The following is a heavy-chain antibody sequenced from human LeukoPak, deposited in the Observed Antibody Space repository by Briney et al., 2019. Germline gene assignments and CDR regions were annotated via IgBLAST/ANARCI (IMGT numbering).Heavy chain of an antibody. CDR2: MHYSGST. V-gene: IGHV4-39*01. CDR3: ASSQYSSGWFTFDY. CDR1: GGPISSTNYY. D-gene: IGHD6-19*01. Sequence: SETLSLTCTVSGGPISSTNYYWGWIRQPPGKGLEWIGSMHYSGSTYYNPSLKSRVTVSADTSKNQFSLKLSSVTAADTAVYYCASSQYSSGWFTFDYWGQGTLVTVSS. J-gene: IGHJ4*02.